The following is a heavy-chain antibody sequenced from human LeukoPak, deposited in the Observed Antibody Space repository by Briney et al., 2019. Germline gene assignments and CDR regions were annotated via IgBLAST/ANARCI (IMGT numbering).Heavy chain of an antibody. J-gene: IGHJ4*02. Sequence: SGGSLRLSCSASGFTFSNFAMHWVRQAPGKGLEHVSPISSNGDNTYYADSVKGRFSISRDNSKNTLHLQMSSLRVEDTAVYYCVKSSSSNWYDAYFDCWGQGTLVTVSS. D-gene: IGHD6-13*01. V-gene: IGHV3-64D*09. CDR3: VKSSSSNWYDAYFDC. CDR2: ISSNGDNT. CDR1: GFTFSNFA.